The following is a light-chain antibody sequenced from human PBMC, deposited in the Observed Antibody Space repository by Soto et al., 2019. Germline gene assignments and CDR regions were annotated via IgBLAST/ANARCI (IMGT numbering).Light chain of an antibody. CDR3: HQYGSGLLIT. J-gene: IGKJ5*01. Sequence: EIVLTQSPGTLSLSPGEIATLSCRATESINGRYVSWYQQRPGQAPRLLIYCASSRPTGIPDRFSGSGSGTDFDLTINRLETEDFAVYYCHQYGSGLLITVGPAKRLXI. CDR2: CAS. CDR1: ESINGRY. V-gene: IGKV3-20*01.